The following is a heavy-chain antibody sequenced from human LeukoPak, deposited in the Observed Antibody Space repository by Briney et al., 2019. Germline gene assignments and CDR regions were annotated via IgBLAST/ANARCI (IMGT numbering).Heavy chain of an antibody. CDR3: ATSSLYDSSGYHFDY. J-gene: IGHJ4*02. CDR2: INHSGST. Sequence: SETLSLTCTVSGGSISVPSYWSWIRQPPGKGLEWIGEINHSGSTNYNPSLKSRVTISVDTSKNQFSVKLTSVTAADTAVYYCATSSLYDSSGYHFDYWGQGTLVTVSS. V-gene: IGHV4-34*01. D-gene: IGHD3-22*01. CDR1: GGSISVPSY.